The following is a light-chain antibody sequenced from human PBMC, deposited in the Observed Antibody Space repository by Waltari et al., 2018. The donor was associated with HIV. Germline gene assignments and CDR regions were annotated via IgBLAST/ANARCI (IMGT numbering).Light chain of an antibody. J-gene: IGKJ4*01. Sequence: EIVLTQSPATLSLSPGERATLSCRASQSIAAYLAWYQQKPGQAPRLLISDASNRATGVPARFSGSGSGTDFTLTINSLEPEDFAVYYCQQRTNWLFGGGTKVEIK. CDR1: QSIAAY. CDR2: DAS. V-gene: IGKV3-11*01. CDR3: QQRTNWL.